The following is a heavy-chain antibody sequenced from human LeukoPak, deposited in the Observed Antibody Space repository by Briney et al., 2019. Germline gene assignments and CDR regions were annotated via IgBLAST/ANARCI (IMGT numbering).Heavy chain of an antibody. Sequence: GASVKVSCKASGYTFTSYYMHWVRQAPGQGLEWMGRINPNSGGTNYAQKFQGRVTMTRDTSISTAYMELSGLRSDDTAVYYCARTLAYCGGDCYYDYWDQGTLVTVSS. J-gene: IGHJ4*02. CDR3: ARTLAYCGGDCYYDY. CDR1: GYTFTSYY. V-gene: IGHV1-2*06. D-gene: IGHD2-21*02. CDR2: INPNSGGT.